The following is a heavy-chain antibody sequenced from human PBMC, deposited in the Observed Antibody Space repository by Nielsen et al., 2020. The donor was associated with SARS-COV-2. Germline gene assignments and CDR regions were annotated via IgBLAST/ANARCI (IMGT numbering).Heavy chain of an antibody. V-gene: IGHV4-61*02. Sequence: LRLSCTVSGGSISSGSYYWSWIRQPAGKGLEWLGRFYRTESTNYNPSLKNRVSISLDTSKNQFSLKLSSVTAADTAVYYCARDMSEEVDPWGQGTLVTVSS. CDR1: GGSISSGSYY. D-gene: IGHD3-10*02. CDR2: FYRTEST. J-gene: IGHJ5*02. CDR3: ARDMSEEVDP.